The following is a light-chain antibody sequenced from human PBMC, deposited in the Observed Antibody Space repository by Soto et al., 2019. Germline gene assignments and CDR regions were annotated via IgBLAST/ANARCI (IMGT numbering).Light chain of an antibody. CDR1: QSVSSN. J-gene: IGKJ1*01. CDR3: QQYNSGPRT. V-gene: IGKV3-15*01. Sequence: EIVMTQSPATLSVSPGERVTLSCRASQSVSSNLVWYQQKPGQAPRLLIYGASTRATGIPARFSGSGSGTEFTLTISSLQSEDFAVYYCQQYNSGPRTFGQGTKVEIK. CDR2: GAS.